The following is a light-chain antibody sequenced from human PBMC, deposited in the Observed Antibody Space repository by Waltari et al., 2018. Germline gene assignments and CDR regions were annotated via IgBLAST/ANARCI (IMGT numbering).Light chain of an antibody. V-gene: IGKV3-11*01. CDR2: DAS. Sequence: EIVLTQSPATLSLSPGERATLSCRASQSVSGYLVWYQQKRGQAPRLLIYDASNRATGIPARFSGSGSGTDFTLTINSLEPEDFAVYYCQQYYYIPYTFGQGTKLEIK. CDR3: QQYYYIPYT. CDR1: QSVSGY. J-gene: IGKJ2*01.